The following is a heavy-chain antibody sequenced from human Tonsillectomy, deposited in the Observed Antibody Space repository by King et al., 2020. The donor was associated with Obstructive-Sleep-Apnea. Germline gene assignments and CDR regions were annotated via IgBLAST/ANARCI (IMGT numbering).Heavy chain of an antibody. CDR2: IIPIVGTA. CDR1: GGTFNSNA. Sequence: QLVQSGAEVKKPGSSVKVSCKAAGGTFNSNAIRWVRQAPGKGLELMGGIIPIVGTANYAQKFQGRITITADESTSTVYMELSSLRSDDTAVYYCARDKMEDGDYYYGMAVWGQGTTVTVSS. V-gene: IGHV1-69*01. J-gene: IGHJ6*02. CDR3: ARDKMEDGDYYYGMAV. D-gene: IGHD5-24*01.